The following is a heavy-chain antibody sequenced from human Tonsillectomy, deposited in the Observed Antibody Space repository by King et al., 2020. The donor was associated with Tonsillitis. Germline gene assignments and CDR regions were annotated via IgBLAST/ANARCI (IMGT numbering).Heavy chain of an antibody. J-gene: IGHJ4*02. CDR3: ATEGLDGGTSTLDH. D-gene: IGHD4-23*01. CDR2: VKSKTDGGTI. CDR1: GFTFSNAW. V-gene: IGHV3-15*01. Sequence: VQLVESGGGLVKPGGSLRLSCAASGFTFSNAWMSWVRQAPGKGLEWVGRVKSKTDGGTIDYAAPVIDRVTISRDDSKTTLFLQVNSLKTEDTAVYYCATEGLDGGTSTLDHWGQGTLVTVSS.